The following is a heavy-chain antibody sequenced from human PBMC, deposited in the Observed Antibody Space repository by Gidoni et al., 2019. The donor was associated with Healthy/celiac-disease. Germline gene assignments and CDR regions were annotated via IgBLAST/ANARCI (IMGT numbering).Heavy chain of an antibody. CDR2: ISYDGSNK. V-gene: IGHV3-30*03. D-gene: IGHD4-17*01. CDR3: ATYGEYGDYGLFDY. Sequence: GVVQPGRSLRLSCAASGFTFSSYGMHWVRQAPGKGLEWVAVISYDGSNKYYADSVKGRFTISRDNSKNTLYLQMNSLRAEDTAVYYCATYGEYGDYGLFDYWGQGTLVTVSS. CDR1: GFTFSSYG. J-gene: IGHJ4*02.